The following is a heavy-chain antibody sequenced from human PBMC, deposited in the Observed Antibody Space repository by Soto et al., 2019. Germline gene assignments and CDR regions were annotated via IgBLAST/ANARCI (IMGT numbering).Heavy chain of an antibody. CDR2: ISYDGSNK. CDR3: AKGCLYCRGGSWGRYGMDV. V-gene: IGHV3-30*18. Sequence: VGSMRLSCAASGFTFSSCGMHGVRQAPGKGLEWVAVISYDGSNKYYADSVKGRFTISRDNSKNTLYLQMNSLRAEDTAVYYCAKGCLYCRGGSWGRYGMDVWGQGTTVTVSS. J-gene: IGHJ6*02. CDR1: GFTFSSCG. D-gene: IGHD2-15*01.